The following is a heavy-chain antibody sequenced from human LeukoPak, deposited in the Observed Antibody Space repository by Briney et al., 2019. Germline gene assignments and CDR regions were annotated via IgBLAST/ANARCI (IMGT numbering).Heavy chain of an antibody. V-gene: IGHV3-21*01. CDR2: ISSSSSYI. J-gene: IGHJ6*02. CDR3: ARGDYYDSSGYSTIRYYYGMDV. D-gene: IGHD3-22*01. CDR1: GFTFSSYN. Sequence: GGSLRLSCVASGFTFSSYNMNWVRQAPGKGLEWVSSISSSSSYIYNANSVKGRFTISRDNAKNSLYLQMNSLRVEDTAVYYCARGDYYDSSGYSTIRYYYGMDVWGQGTTVTVSS.